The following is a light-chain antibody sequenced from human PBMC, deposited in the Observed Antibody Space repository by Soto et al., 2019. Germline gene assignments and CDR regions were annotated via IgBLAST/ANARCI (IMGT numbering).Light chain of an antibody. V-gene: IGKV3-20*01. CDR3: KHYDSSPPYT. Sequence: EKVLTQSPATLSLSPGERATLSCRASQSVGNYVAWYQQKPGQAPRLLIYGASTRATGIPDRFSGSGSATEFTLTISRLEPDDSAVYYCKHYDSSPPYTLGQGSKVDIK. J-gene: IGKJ2*01. CDR1: QSVGNY. CDR2: GAS.